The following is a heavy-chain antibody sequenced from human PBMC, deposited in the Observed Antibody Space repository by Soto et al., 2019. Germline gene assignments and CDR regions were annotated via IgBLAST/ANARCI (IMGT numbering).Heavy chain of an antibody. CDR1: GGSISNYY. CDR2: IFSSGST. CDR3: ARQRRDFDY. Sequence: QVQLQESGPGLVKPSETLSLTCTVSGGSISNYYWSWIRQPPGKGLQWIGYIFSSGSTNYNPSLRXRXHXAVTTSKNQFSLNLHSVTAADTAVYYCARQRRDFDYWGPGSLVTVSS. V-gene: IGHV4-59*08. J-gene: IGHJ4*02.